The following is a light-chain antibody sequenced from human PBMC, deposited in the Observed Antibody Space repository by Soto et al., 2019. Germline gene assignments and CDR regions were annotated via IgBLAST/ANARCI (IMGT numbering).Light chain of an antibody. J-gene: IGKJ3*01. V-gene: IGKV3-20*01. CDR3: QQYSSPPFA. CDR2: GAS. CDR1: QSVYSNY. Sequence: EIVLTQSPGTLSLSPGERATLSCRASQSVYSNYLAWYQQKPGQAPRLLIYGASSRATGITDRFSGSGSGTDFTLTISRLEPEDFAVYYCQQYSSPPFAFGPGTKVDIK.